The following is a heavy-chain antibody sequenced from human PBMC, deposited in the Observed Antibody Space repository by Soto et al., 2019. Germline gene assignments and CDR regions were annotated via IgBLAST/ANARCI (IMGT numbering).Heavy chain of an antibody. Sequence: GGSLRLSCVGSGFTFITYSINWVRQAPGKGLEWVSSISSRSDIYYADSVKGRFTTSRDNAKNSVSLQMNSLRAEDTAVYYCAREYTAWPLAYGLDVWGQGTTVTVSS. J-gene: IGHJ6*02. CDR2: ISSRSDI. CDR3: AREYTAWPLAYGLDV. D-gene: IGHD2-2*02. V-gene: IGHV3-21*01. CDR1: GFTFITYS.